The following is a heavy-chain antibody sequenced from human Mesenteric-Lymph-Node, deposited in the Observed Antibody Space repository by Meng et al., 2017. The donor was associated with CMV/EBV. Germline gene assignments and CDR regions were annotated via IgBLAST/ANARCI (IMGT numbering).Heavy chain of an antibody. CDR2: ISGSGGST. Sequence: GESLKISCAASGFTFSSYAMSWVRHAPGKGLEWVSAISGSGGSTHYADSVKGRFTITRDNSKNTLYLQMNSLRDEDTAVYYCAKLSSSWCGHAFDIWGHGTMVTVSS. D-gene: IGHD6-13*01. CDR3: AKLSSSWCGHAFDI. V-gene: IGHV3-23*01. CDR1: GFTFSSYA. J-gene: IGHJ3*02.